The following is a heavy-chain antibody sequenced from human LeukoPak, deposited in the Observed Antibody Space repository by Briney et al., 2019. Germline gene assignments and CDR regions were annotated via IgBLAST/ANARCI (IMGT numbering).Heavy chain of an antibody. CDR2: MYHTGTT. V-gene: IGHV4-61*10. CDR3: ARHIGILGLRGFDY. D-gene: IGHD2/OR15-2a*01. J-gene: IGHJ4*02. CDR1: GGSISSGSYY. Sequence: SGTLSLTCTVSGGSISSGSYYWSWIRQPAGKGLEWIGEMYHTGTTNYNPSLRSRVTISVDKSKNQLSLKVTSVTAADTAVYYCARHIGILGLRGFDYWGQGTLVTVSS.